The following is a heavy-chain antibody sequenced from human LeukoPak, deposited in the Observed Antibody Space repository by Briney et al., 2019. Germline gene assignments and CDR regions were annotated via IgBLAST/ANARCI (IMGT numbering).Heavy chain of an antibody. Sequence: GGSLRLSCAASGFTFGDYYMSWIRQAPGKGLEWVSYISSSGTTIYYADSVKGRFTISRDNAKNSMYLQMNSLRAEDTAIYYYARPYYGSGSSDYYGMDVWGQGTTVTVSS. V-gene: IGHV3-11*01. CDR3: ARPYYGSGSSDYYGMDV. CDR1: GFTFGDYY. J-gene: IGHJ6*02. D-gene: IGHD3-10*01. CDR2: ISSSGTTI.